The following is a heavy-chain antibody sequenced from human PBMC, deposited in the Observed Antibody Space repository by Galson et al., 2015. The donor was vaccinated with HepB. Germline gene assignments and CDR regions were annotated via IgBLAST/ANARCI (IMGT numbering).Heavy chain of an antibody. J-gene: IGHJ4*02. CDR1: GFTFNNFA. Sequence: SLRLSCAASGFTFNNFAIHRVRQAPGKGLDWVSAINGSGVSTYYADSVKGRFTISRDNSRGTLFLQMNSLRAEDTAVYYCAKERDGWELDYWGQGTLVTVSS. D-gene: IGHD1-26*01. CDR2: INGSGVST. CDR3: AKERDGWELDY. V-gene: IGHV3-23*01.